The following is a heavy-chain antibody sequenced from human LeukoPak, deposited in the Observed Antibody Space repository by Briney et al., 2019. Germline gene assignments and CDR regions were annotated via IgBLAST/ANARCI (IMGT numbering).Heavy chain of an antibody. J-gene: IGHJ3*02. CDR2: IIPIFGTA. D-gene: IGHD3-3*01. V-gene: IGHV1-69*05. CDR3: ARASSGYFAFDI. CDR1: GGTFSSYA. Sequence: SVEVSCKASGGTFSSYAISWVRQAPGQGLEWMGGIIPIFGTANYAQKFQGRVTITTDESTSTAYMELSSLRSEDTAVYYCARASSGYFAFDIWGQGTMVTVSS.